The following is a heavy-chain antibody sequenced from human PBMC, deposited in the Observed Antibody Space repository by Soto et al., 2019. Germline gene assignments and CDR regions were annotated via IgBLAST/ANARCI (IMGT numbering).Heavy chain of an antibody. CDR3: ATHPSSLK. V-gene: IGHV3-53*02. CDR1: GFTVFNDY. Sequence: EVQLVETGGGLVQPGGSLRLSCAASGFTVFNDYMGGVRQAPGEGLEWVSVIFSGGSTSYADSVKGRFTVSRDSSKNTLYLQMNSLRAEDTAVYYCATHPSSLKWGQGTLVTVSP. J-gene: IGHJ4*02. CDR2: IFSGGST.